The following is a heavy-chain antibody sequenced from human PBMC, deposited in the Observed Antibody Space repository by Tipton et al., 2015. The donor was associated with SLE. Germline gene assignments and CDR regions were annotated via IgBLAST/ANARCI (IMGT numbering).Heavy chain of an antibody. CDR3: ARGAYFYYDMDV. CDR1: GGSISNYY. V-gene: IGHV4-59*01. CDR2: MYDSGST. D-gene: IGHD3-16*01. J-gene: IGHJ6*02. Sequence: LVKPSETLSLTCTVSGGSISNYYWSWIRQPPGKGLEWIGYMYDSGSTTYNPSLKSRVTISVDASKNQFSLNLSSVTAADTAVYYCARGAYFYYDMDVWGQGTTVIVSS.